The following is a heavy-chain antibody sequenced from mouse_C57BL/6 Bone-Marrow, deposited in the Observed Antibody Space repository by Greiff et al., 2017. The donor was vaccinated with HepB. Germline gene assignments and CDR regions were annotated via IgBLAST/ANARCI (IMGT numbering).Heavy chain of an antibody. CDR2: IDPSDSYT. D-gene: IGHD2-1*01. CDR3: AGDYYGNYGAY. Sequence: VQLQQPGAELVKPGASVKLSCKASGYTFTSYWMQWVKQRPGQGLEWIGEIDPSDSYTNYNQKFKGKATLTVDTSSSTAYMQLSSLTSEDSAVYYCAGDYYGNYGAYWGQGTLVTVSA. J-gene: IGHJ3*01. V-gene: IGHV1-50*01. CDR1: GYTFTSYW.